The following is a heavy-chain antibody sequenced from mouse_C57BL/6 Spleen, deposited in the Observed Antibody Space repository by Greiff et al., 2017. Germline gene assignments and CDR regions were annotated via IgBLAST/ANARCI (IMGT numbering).Heavy chain of an antibody. CDR3: TSSYSSYVYFDG. J-gene: IGHJ1*03. CDR1: GFTFTDYE. Sequence: QVQLQQSGAELVRPGASVTLSCTASGFTFTDYEMHWVKQTPVHGLEWIGAIDPETGGTAYTQKFKGKAILTADKSSSTAYMELRSLTSEDSAVYYCTSSYSSYVYFDGWGTGATVTVSS. V-gene: IGHV1-15*01. D-gene: IGHD2-5*01. CDR2: IDPETGGT.